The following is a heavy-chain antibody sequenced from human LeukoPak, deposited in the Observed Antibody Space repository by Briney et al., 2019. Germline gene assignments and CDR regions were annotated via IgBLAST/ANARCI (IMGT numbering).Heavy chain of an antibody. V-gene: IGHV3-66*01. CDR2: IYRGGGT. Sequence: GGSPRLSCAASGFTVSNNYVSWVRHAPRKGLEWVSVIYRGGGTAYADSVKDRFTISRDSPRNTVYLQMNSLRAGDTAVYYCARDVVYGSEIYSYGDCLGQGTLVTVSS. D-gene: IGHD3-10*01. CDR1: GFTVSNNY. J-gene: IGHJ4*02. CDR3: ARDVVYGSEIYSYGDC.